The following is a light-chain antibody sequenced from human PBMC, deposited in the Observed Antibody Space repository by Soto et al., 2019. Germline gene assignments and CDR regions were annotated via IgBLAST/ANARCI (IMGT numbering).Light chain of an antibody. Sequence: QTVVTQEPSFSVSPGRTVTLTCGLSSGSVSTSYYPSWYQQTPGQAPRTLIYSTNTRSSGVPDRFSASIIGNKAALTITGAQADDESDYYCVLYMGSGISVFGGGTKLTVL. CDR1: SGSVSTSYY. CDR3: VLYMGSGISV. V-gene: IGLV8-61*01. J-gene: IGLJ2*01. CDR2: STN.